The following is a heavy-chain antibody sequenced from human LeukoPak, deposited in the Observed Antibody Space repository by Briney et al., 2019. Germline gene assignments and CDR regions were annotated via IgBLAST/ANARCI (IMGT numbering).Heavy chain of an antibody. D-gene: IGHD2-2*01. J-gene: IGHJ3*02. Sequence: PGGPLRLSCVASGFTFSSYAMHWVRQAPGKGLEWVAVISYDGSNKYYADSVKGRFTISRDNSKNTLYLQMNSLRAEDTAVHYCATDRPYCSSTSCYLGAFDIWGQGTMVTVSS. V-gene: IGHV3-30-3*01. CDR3: ATDRPYCSSTSCYLGAFDI. CDR2: ISYDGSNK. CDR1: GFTFSSYA.